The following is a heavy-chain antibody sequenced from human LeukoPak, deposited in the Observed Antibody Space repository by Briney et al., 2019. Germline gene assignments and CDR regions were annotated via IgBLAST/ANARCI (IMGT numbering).Heavy chain of an antibody. D-gene: IGHD2-8*02. CDR3: ARWCGLEV. J-gene: IGHJ6*02. V-gene: IGHV3-7*01. CDR1: GFTFSSYW. CDR2: INHNSNYK. Sequence: GGSLRLSCAASGFTFSSYWMNWARQAPGKGLEWVACINHNSNYKYYVDSVKGRFTISRENAKNSLYLQMNNLRAEDTSVYFCARWCGLEVWGQGATVTVSS.